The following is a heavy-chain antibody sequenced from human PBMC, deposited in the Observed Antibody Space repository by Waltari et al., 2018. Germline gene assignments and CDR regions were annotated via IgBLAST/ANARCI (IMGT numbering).Heavy chain of an antibody. CDR3: ASLRRGLWFGELVR. CDR1: GGSFSGYY. V-gene: IGHV4-34*01. J-gene: IGHJ4*02. Sequence: QVQLQQWGAGLLKPSETLSPTCAVYGGSFSGYYWSWIRQPPGKGLEWIGEINHSGSTNYNPSLKSRVTISVDTSKNQFSLKLSSVTAADTAVYYCASLRRGLWFGELVRWGQGTLVTVSS. D-gene: IGHD3-10*01. CDR2: INHSGST.